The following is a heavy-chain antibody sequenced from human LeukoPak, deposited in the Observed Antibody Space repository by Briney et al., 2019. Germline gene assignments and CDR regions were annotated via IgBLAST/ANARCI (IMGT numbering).Heavy chain of an antibody. CDR3: ARGPRSGYYNWFDP. CDR2: IIPIFGTA. Sequence: ASVKVSCKASGGTFSSYAISWVRQAPGQGLEWTGGIIPIFGTANYAQKFQGRVTITADKSTSTAYMELSSLRSEDTAVYYCARGPRSGYYNWFDPWGQGTLVTVSS. V-gene: IGHV1-69*06. D-gene: IGHD5-12*01. CDR1: GGTFSSYA. J-gene: IGHJ5*02.